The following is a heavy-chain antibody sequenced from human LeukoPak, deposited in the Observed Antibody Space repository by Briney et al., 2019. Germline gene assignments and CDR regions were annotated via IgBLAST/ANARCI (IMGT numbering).Heavy chain of an antibody. CDR2: MGGSGTSI. Sequence: GGSLRLSCETSGFTFRTYAMNWVRQAPGKGLEWVSSMGGSGTSIYYADSVKGRFTISRDNAKNSLYLQMNSLRVDDTAVYYCAREEPGDLGQAFHYWGQGTLVTVSS. D-gene: IGHD7-27*01. V-gene: IGHV3-21*01. CDR3: AREEPGDLGQAFHY. J-gene: IGHJ4*02. CDR1: GFTFRTYA.